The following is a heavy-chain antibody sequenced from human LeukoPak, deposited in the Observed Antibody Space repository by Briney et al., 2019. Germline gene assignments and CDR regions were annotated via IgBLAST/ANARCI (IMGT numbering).Heavy chain of an antibody. D-gene: IGHD2-2*01. CDR3: ASSVPASIRGYFQH. CDR2: INPNSGGT. V-gene: IGHV1-2*04. J-gene: IGHJ1*01. CDR1: GYTFTGYY. Sequence: GASVKVSCKASGYTFTGYYMHWVRQAPGQGLEWMGWINPNSGGTNYAQKFQGWVTMTRDTSISTAYMELSRLRSDDTAVYYCASSVPASIRGYFQHWGQGTLVTVSS.